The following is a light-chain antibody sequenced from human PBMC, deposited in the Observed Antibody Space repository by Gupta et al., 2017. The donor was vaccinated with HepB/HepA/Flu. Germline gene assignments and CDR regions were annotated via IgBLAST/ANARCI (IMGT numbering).Light chain of an antibody. Sequence: EIVLTQSPATLSLSPGERATLSCRASQRVGSNFLSWFQQKPGQAPRLLIYDASTRATGISARFSGSGSGTDFTLTISSLQPEDFAVYYCQQDDNLPFTFGPGTKVDIK. CDR2: DAS. CDR1: QRVGSNF. V-gene: IGKV3/OR2-268*01. J-gene: IGKJ3*01. CDR3: QQDDNLPFT.